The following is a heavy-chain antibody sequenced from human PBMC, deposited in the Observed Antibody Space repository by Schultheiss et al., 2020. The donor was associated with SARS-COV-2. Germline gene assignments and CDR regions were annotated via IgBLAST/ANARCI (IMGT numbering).Heavy chain of an antibody. Sequence: GGSLRLSCAASGFTFSSYAMHWVRQAPGKGLEWVAVISYDGSNKYYADSVKGRFTISRDNSKNTLYLQMNSLRAEDTAVYYCARDRPSLAYCGGDCSGFDYWGQGTLVTVSS. V-gene: IGHV3-30*01. D-gene: IGHD2-21*02. CDR3: ARDRPSLAYCGGDCSGFDY. CDR2: ISYDGSNK. J-gene: IGHJ4*02. CDR1: GFTFSSYA.